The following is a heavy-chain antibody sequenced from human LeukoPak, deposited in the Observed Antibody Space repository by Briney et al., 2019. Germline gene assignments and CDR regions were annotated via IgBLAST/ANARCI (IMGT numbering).Heavy chain of an antibody. D-gene: IGHD3-22*01. V-gene: IGHV1-69*13. CDR2: IIPIFGTA. J-gene: IGHJ4*02. CDR3: ARQYYDSSGYFDY. Sequence: SVKVFCKASGGTFSSYAISWVRQAPGQGLEWMGGIIPIFGTANYAQKFQGRVTITADESTSTAYMELSSLRSEDTAVYYCARQYYDSSGYFDYWGQGTLVTVSS. CDR1: GGTFSSYA.